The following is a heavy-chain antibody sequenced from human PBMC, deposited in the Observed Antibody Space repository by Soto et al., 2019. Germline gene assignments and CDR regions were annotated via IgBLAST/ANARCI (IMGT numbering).Heavy chain of an antibody. V-gene: IGHV4-59*01. CDR2: IYYSGST. J-gene: IGHJ6*02. CDR1: GGSISSYY. Sequence: ASETLSLTCTVSGGSISSYYWSWIRQPPGKGLEWIGCIYYSGSTNYNPSLKSRDTISVDTSKNQFSLKLSSVTAADTAVYYCAREVWFGEPIYYYYGMDVWGQGTTVTVSS. CDR3: AREVWFGEPIYYYYGMDV. D-gene: IGHD3-10*01.